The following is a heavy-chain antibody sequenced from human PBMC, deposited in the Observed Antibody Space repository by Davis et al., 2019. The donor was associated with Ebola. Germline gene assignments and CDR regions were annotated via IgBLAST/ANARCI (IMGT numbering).Heavy chain of an antibody. J-gene: IGHJ3*02. CDR2: IYPGDSDT. D-gene: IGHD2-21*02. V-gene: IGHV5-51*01. Sequence: RESLKISCKGSGYSFTSYWIVWVRQMPGKGLEWMGIIYPGDSDTRYSPSFQGQVTISADKSISTAYLQWSSLKASDTAMYYCARRGIVVVTAKDAFDIWGQGTMVTVSS. CDR1: GYSFTSYW. CDR3: ARRGIVVVTAKDAFDI.